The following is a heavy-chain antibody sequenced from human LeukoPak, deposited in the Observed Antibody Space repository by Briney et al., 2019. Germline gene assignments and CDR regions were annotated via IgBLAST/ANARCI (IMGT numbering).Heavy chain of an antibody. Sequence: GGSLRLSCATSGFTFSSFTMNWVRQAPGKGLEWVSYISSSGSTIYYADSVKGRFTISRDNAKNSLYLQMNSLRAEDTAVYYCAMDYGDYYYGMDVWGQGTTVTVSS. D-gene: IGHD4-17*01. V-gene: IGHV3-48*04. CDR2: ISSSGSTI. CDR1: GFTFSSFT. J-gene: IGHJ6*02. CDR3: AMDYGDYYYGMDV.